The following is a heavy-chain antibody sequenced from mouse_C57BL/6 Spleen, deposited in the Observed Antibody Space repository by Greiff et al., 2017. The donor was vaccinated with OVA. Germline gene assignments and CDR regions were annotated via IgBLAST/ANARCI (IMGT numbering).Heavy chain of an antibody. CDR1: GYTFTSYD. CDR2: IYPRDGST. D-gene: IGHD1-1*01. V-gene: IGHV1-85*01. CDR3: ARGDYYGSSYEFAY. Sequence: VQLQQSGPELVKPGASVKLSCKASGYTFTSYDINWVKQRPGQGLEWIGWIYPRDGSTKYNEKFKGKATLTVDTSSSTAYMELHSLTSEDSAVYFCARGDYYGSSYEFAYWGQGTLVTVSA. J-gene: IGHJ3*01.